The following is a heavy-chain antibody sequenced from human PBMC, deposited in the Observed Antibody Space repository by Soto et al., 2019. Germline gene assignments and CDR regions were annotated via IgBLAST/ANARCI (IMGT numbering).Heavy chain of an antibody. Sequence: SVKVSCKASGGTFSSYAISWVRQAPGQGLEWMGGIIPIFGTANYAQKFQGRVTITADESTSTAYMELSSLRSEDTAVYYCARENGGNSGGAWYFDLWGRGTLVTVSS. D-gene: IGHD2-21*02. J-gene: IGHJ2*01. CDR1: GGTFSSYA. CDR3: ARENGGNSGGAWYFDL. CDR2: IIPIFGTA. V-gene: IGHV1-69*13.